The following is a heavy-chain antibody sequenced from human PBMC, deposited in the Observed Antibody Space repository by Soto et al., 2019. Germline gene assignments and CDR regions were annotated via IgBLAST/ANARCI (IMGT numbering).Heavy chain of an antibody. CDR3: ARVPVVRGVIKSSGYYFDY. CDR2: IYYSGST. Sequence: QVQLQESGPGLVKPSQTLPLTCTVSGGSISSGGCYWSWIRQHPGKGLAWIGYIYYSGSTYYNPSLKSRVIISVDTSKNQFSLKLSSVTAADTAVYYCARVPVVRGVIKSSGYYFDYWGQGTLVTVSS. D-gene: IGHD3-10*01. CDR1: GGSISSGGCY. V-gene: IGHV4-31*03. J-gene: IGHJ4*02.